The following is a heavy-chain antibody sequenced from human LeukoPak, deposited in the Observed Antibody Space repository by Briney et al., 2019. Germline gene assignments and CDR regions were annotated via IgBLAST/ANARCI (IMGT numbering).Heavy chain of an antibody. CDR3: ARSSSGWYSFDY. CDR2: VSRSGSST. J-gene: IGHJ4*02. Sequence: GGSLRLSCAASGFTFTSYAMSWVRQAPGKGLEWVSGVSRSGSSTKYADKVKGRFIISGDNPKNTLYLQMNSLRAEDTAVYYCARSSSGWYSFDYWGQGTLVTVSS. V-gene: IGHV3-23*01. D-gene: IGHD6-19*01. CDR1: GFTFTSYA.